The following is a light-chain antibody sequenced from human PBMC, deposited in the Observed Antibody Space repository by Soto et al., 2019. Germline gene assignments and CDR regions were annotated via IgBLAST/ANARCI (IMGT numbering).Light chain of an antibody. CDR3: QQYGSSGT. Sequence: IVMTHSPATLSVSPGEIATLSFRAIHSVSKNLAWYQQKPCHSPSLLIYGASSRATGIPDRCSGSGSGTDFTLTISRLEPEDFAVYYCQQYGSSGTFGQGTKVDIK. V-gene: IGKV3-20*01. CDR1: HSVSKN. J-gene: IGKJ1*01. CDR2: GAS.